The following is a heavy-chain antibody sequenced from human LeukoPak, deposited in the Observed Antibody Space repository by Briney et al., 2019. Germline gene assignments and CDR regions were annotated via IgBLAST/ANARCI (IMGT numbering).Heavy chain of an antibody. D-gene: IGHD3-10*01. CDR1: GYTFTSYG. Sequence: ASVKVSCKASGYTFTSYGISWVRQAPGPGLEWMGWISAYNGNTNYAQKLQGRVTMTTDTSTSTAYMELRSLRSDDTAVYYCARVREVRGVNYYYYMDVWGKGTTVTISS. CDR3: ARVREVRGVNYYYYMDV. CDR2: ISAYNGNT. J-gene: IGHJ6*03. V-gene: IGHV1-18*01.